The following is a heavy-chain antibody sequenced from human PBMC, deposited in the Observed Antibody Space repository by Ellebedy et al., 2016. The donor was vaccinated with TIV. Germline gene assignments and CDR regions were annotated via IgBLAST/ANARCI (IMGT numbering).Heavy chain of an antibody. D-gene: IGHD4-17*01. CDR3: ARETVTTGEFDP. J-gene: IGHJ5*02. CDR1: GYTFTSYY. V-gene: IGHV1-46*01. CDR2: INPTGGST. Sequence: AASVKVSCKASGYTFTSYYIHWVRQAPGQGLEWMGMINPTGGSTSYAQKFQGRVTMTRDTSTSTVYMELSSLRSEDTAIYYCARETVTTGEFDPWGQGTLVTVSS.